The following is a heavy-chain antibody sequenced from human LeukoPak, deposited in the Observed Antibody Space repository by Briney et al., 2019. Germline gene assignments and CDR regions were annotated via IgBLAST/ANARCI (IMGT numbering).Heavy chain of an antibody. CDR2: IYTSGST. CDR3: ARDWSASGSDYYPLGY. J-gene: IGHJ4*02. V-gene: IGHV4-4*07. Sequence: PSETLSLTCTVSGGSISSYYWSWIRQPAGKGLEWIGRIYTSGSTNYNPSLKSRVTMSVDTSKNQFSLKLSSVTAADTAVYYCARDWSASGSDYYPLGYWGQGTLVTVSS. D-gene: IGHD3-22*01. CDR1: GGSISSYY.